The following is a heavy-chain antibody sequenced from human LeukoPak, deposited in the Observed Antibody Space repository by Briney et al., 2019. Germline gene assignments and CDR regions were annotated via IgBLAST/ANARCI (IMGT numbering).Heavy chain of an antibody. Sequence: PSETLSLTCTVSGGSISSGSYYWSWIRQPAGKGLEWLGRIYPSGSTSYNPSLKSRVTISVDTSKNQFSLKLTSVTAADTAVYYCARAVNYYDSSGPYYFDYWGQGTLVTVSS. V-gene: IGHV4-61*02. J-gene: IGHJ4*02. CDR3: ARAVNYYDSSGPYYFDY. CDR2: IYPSGST. D-gene: IGHD3-22*01. CDR1: GGSISSGSYY.